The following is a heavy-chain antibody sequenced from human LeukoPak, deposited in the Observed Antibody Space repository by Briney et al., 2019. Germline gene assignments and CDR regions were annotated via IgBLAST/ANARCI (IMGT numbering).Heavy chain of an antibody. CDR3: AKVSSIVVVPAPLGYMDV. J-gene: IGHJ6*03. Sequence: GGSLRLSCAASGFTFSSYGFQWVRQAPGKGLEWVAFIRYDAYNTYYADSVRGRFTLSRDNSKNTLYLQMNSLRAEDTAVYYCAKVSSIVVVPAPLGYMDVWGKGTTVTVSS. V-gene: IGHV3-30*02. CDR2: IRYDAYNT. D-gene: IGHD2-2*01. CDR1: GFTFSSYG.